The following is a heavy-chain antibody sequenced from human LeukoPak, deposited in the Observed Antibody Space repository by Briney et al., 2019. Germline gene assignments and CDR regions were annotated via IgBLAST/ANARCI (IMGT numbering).Heavy chain of an antibody. D-gene: IGHD1-26*01. V-gene: IGHV4-59*08. CDR1: GGSISSYY. CDR2: IYYSGST. J-gene: IGHJ4*02. CDR3: ARHGGSFFYFDY. Sequence: SETLSLTRTVSGGSISSYYWSWIRQPPGKGLEWIGYIYYSGSTNYNPSLKGRVTISVDTSKNQFSLKLSSVTAADTAVYYCARHGGSFFYFDYWGQGTLVTVSS.